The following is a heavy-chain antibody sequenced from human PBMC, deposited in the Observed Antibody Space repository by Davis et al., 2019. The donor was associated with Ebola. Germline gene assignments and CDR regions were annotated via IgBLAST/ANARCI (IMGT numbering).Heavy chain of an antibody. V-gene: IGHV3-74*01. CDR3: ARDPHWLPGDC. D-gene: IGHD5-12*01. CDR1: GFTLSSYW. Sequence: HTGGSLRLSCAASGFTLSSYWMHWVRQPPGKGLEWVSRIDGDGGTTTYADSVKGRFIISRDTAKNTLFLQMNSLRAEDTAVYYCARDPHWLPGDCWGPGTLVTVSS. J-gene: IGHJ4*02. CDR2: IDGDGGTT.